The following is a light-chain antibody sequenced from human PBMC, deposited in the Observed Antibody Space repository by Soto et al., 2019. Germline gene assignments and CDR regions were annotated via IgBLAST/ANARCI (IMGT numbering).Light chain of an antibody. CDR3: CSYAGTYVYV. V-gene: IGLV2-11*01. CDR2: DVS. J-gene: IGLJ1*01. CDR1: SSDVGGYNF. Sequence: QSVLTHPRSVSGSPGQSVTVSRTGTSSDVGGYNFVSWYQQHPGKAPKLMIYDVSKRPSGVSDRFSGSKSGNTASLAISGLQAEDEAVYLCCSYAGTYVYVFGTGTKVTVL.